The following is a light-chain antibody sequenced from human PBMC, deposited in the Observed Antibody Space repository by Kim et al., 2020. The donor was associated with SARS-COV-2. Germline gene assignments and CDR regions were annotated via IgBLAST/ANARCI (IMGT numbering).Light chain of an antibody. CDR1: NIGSKG. CDR2: YDS. J-gene: IGLJ2*01. CDR3: QVWDSSSDHRV. Sequence: PGKTVRITCGGNNIGSKGVQWYQQKPGQAPVLVIYYDSDRPSGIPERFSGFNAGNTATRTISRVEAGDEADYYCQVWDSSSDHRVFGGGTQLTVL. V-gene: IGLV3-21*04.